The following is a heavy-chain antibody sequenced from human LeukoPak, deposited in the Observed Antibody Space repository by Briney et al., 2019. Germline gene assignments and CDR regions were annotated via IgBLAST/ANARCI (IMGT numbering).Heavy chain of an antibody. CDR2: IYPGDSDT. CDR1: GYSFSTYW. CDR3: ARRDSSGWYY. D-gene: IGHD6-19*01. Sequence: GDSLKISCEGSGYSFSTYWSGWVRQMPGKGLEWLGIIYPGDSDTTYSPSFQGQVTISADKSISTAYLQWSSLKAADTAMYYCARRDSSGWYYWGQGTLVTVSS. V-gene: IGHV5-51*01. J-gene: IGHJ4*02.